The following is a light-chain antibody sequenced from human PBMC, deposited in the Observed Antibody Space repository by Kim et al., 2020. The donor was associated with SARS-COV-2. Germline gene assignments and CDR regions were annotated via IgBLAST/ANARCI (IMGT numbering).Light chain of an antibody. Sequence: YELTQPPSVSVSPGQTASISCSGDKLGDAFACWYQQKPGQSPVLVIYQDTKRPSGIPERSSGSISGNTATLTFSGTQAMDEADYYCQAWDTSTAVFGGG. J-gene: IGLJ3*02. CDR1: KLGDAF. CDR3: QAWDTSTAV. V-gene: IGLV3-1*01. CDR2: QDT.